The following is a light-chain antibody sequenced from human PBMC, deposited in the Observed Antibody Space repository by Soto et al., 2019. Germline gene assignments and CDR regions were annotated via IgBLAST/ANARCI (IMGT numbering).Light chain of an antibody. CDR3: QQYNSYSAFT. CDR2: DVS. V-gene: IGKV1-5*01. J-gene: IGKJ3*01. Sequence: DIQMTQSPSTLSASVGDRVTITCRASHSIASLLAWYQQKPGKAPKVIIYDVSNLESGVPSRFSGSGSGTEFTLTISSLQPEDFAMYYCQQYNSYSAFTFGPGTKVDIK. CDR1: HSIASL.